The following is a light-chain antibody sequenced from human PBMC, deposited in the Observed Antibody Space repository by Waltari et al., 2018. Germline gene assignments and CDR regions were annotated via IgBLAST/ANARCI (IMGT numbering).Light chain of an antibody. CDR3: QQRGTWPLT. Sequence: EIVLTQSPATLSLSPGERGPLSCRAIQGVSSNLAWYQQKPGQAPRLLIYDASNRAPGVPARFSASGSATDFTLTISSLEPEDFAVYYCQQRGTWPLTFGGGTKVEIK. CDR1: QGVSSN. CDR2: DAS. J-gene: IGKJ4*01. V-gene: IGKV3-11*01.